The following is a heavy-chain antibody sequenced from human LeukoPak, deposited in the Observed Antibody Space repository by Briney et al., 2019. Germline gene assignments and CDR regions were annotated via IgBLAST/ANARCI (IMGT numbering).Heavy chain of an antibody. CDR1: GGSISSSSYY. CDR2: IYYSGST. CDR3: ARLWGYCSGGSCYHYFHY. D-gene: IGHD2-15*01. V-gene: IGHV4-39*01. J-gene: IGHJ4*02. Sequence: SETLSLTCTVSGGSISSSSYYWGWIRQPPGKGLEWIGSIYYSGSTYYNPSLKSRVTISVDTSKNQFSLKLSSVTAADTAVYYCARLWGYCSGGSCYHYFHYWGQGTLVTVSS.